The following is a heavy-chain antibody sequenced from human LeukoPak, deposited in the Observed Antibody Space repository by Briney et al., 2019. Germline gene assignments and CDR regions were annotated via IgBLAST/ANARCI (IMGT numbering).Heavy chain of an antibody. V-gene: IGHV3-48*01. D-gene: IGHD6-13*01. CDR1: GFTFSSYS. CDR3: ARDSPGVSGYSSSWPNYYYYYGMDV. CDR2: ISSSSSTI. J-gene: IGHJ6*02. Sequence: GGSLRLSCAASGFTFSSYSMNWVRQAPGKGLEWVPYISSSSSTIYYADSVKGRFTISRDNAKNSLYLQMNSLRAEDTAVYYCARDSPGVSGYSSSWPNYYYYYGMDVWGQGTTVTVSS.